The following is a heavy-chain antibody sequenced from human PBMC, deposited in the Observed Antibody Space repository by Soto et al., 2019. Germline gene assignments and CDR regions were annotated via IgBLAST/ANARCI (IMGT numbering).Heavy chain of an antibody. D-gene: IGHD2-2*01. J-gene: IGHJ2*01. Sequence: QVQLQESGPGLVKPSQTLSLTCTVSGDSISSGGYYWSWIRQQPGKGLEWIAYLHYSGRAYFSPSPKSPFAISVDTSENRISLNLNAVTAADTAMYVCARCPVNTRYFHLWGRGTLVTVSS. CDR2: LHYSGRA. CDR3: ARCPVNTRYFHL. CDR1: GDSISSGGYY. V-gene: IGHV4-31*01.